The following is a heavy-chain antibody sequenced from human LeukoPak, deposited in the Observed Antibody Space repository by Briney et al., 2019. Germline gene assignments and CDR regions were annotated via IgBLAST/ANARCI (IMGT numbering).Heavy chain of an antibody. Sequence: GGSLRLSCAASGFTFSSYSVNWVRQAPGKGLEWVSSISSSSSYIYYADSVKGRFTISRDNAKNSLYLQMNSLRAEDTAVYYCARDPLGGSYINWFDPWGQGTLVTVSS. D-gene: IGHD3-10*01. CDR1: GFTFSSYS. V-gene: IGHV3-21*01. CDR3: ARDPLGGSYINWFDP. CDR2: ISSSSSYI. J-gene: IGHJ5*02.